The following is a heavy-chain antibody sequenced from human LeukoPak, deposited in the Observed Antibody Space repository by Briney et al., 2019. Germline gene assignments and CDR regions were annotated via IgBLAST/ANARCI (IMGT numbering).Heavy chain of an antibody. CDR3: AKGPSGYSYLDY. CDR2: ISYDGSNK. D-gene: IGHD5-18*01. J-gene: IGHJ4*02. V-gene: IGHV3-30*04. Sequence: GGSLRLSCAASGFTFSSYAMHWVRQAPGKGVEWVAVISYDGSNKYYADPVKGRFTISRDNSKNTLYLQMNSLRADDTAVYYCAKGPSGYSYLDYGGQGTLVTVSS. CDR1: GFTFSSYA.